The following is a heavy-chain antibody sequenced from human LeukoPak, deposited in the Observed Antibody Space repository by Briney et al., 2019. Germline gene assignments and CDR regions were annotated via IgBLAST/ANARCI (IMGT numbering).Heavy chain of an antibody. Sequence: SETLSLTCAVYGGSFSGHYWTWIRQPPGKGLEWIGEGTHSGSTNCNPSLKSRVSISVDTSKNQVSLKLSSVTAADTAVYHCARGRTGAAALDFWGPGTLVTVSS. D-gene: IGHD2-2*01. CDR2: GTHSGST. V-gene: IGHV4-34*01. CDR1: GGSFSGHY. J-gene: IGHJ4*02. CDR3: ARGRTGAAALDF.